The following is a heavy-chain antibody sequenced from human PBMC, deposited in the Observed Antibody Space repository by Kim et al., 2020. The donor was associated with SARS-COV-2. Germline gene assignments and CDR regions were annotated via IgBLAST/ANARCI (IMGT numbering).Heavy chain of an antibody. CDR3: AKDLVGAGFDY. CDR2: MSGSGGST. Sequence: GGSLRLSCAASGFTFSSYAMSWVRQAPEKGLEWVSAMSGSGGSTYYADSVKGRFTISRDNSKNTLYLQMNSLRAEDTAEYYCAKDLVGAGFDYWGQGTLVIVSS. D-gene: IGHD2-15*01. J-gene: IGHJ4*02. V-gene: IGHV3-23*01. CDR1: GFTFSSYA.